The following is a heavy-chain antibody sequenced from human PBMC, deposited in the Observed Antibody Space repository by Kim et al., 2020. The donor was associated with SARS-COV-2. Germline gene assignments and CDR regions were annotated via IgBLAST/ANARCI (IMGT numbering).Heavy chain of an antibody. D-gene: IGHD3-22*01. CDR1: GGSISSYY. J-gene: IGHJ5*02. Sequence: SETLSLTCTVSGGSISSYYWSWIRQPPGKGLEWIGYIYYSGSTNYNPSLKSRVTISVDTSKNQFSLKLSSVTAADTAVYYCARDRLRGYDSSGYYSRWFDPWGQGTLVTVSS. CDR3: ARDRLRGYDSSGYYSRWFDP. V-gene: IGHV4-59*01. CDR2: IYYSGST.